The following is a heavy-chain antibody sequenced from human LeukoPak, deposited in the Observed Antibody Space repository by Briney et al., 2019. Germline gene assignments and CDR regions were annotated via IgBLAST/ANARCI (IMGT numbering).Heavy chain of an antibody. CDR2: SNAGNGNT. D-gene: IGHD6-13*01. CDR3: ARDSSSWNYNWFDP. V-gene: IGHV1-3*02. CDR1: GYTFTSYA. Sequence: ASVKVSCKASGYTFTSYAMHWVRQAPGQRLEWMGWSNAGNGNTKYSQEFQGRVTITRDTSASTAYMELSSLRSEDMAVYYCARDSSSWNYNWFDPWGQGTLVTVSS. J-gene: IGHJ5*02.